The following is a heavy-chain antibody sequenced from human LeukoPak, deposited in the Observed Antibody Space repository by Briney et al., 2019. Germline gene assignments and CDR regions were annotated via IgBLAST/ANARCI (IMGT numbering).Heavy chain of an antibody. CDR1: GGSISSYY. CDR2: IYYSGST. CDR3: ARELFYYYMDV. D-gene: IGHD3-10*01. J-gene: IGHJ6*03. Sequence: PSETLSLTCTVSGGSISSYYWSWIRQPPGKGLEWIGYIYYSGSTNYNPSLKSRVTISVDTSKNQFSLKLSSVTAADTAVYYCARELFYYYMDVWGKGTTVTISS. V-gene: IGHV4-59*12.